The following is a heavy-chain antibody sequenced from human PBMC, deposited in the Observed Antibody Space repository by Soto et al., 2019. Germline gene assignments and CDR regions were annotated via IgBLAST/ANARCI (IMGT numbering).Heavy chain of an antibody. V-gene: IGHV3-30*03. Sequence: QLVESGGGVVQPGRSLTLSCAASGFSLDSYAMHWVRQAPGKGHEWMAVVSYDGKNIYYADSVKGRFTISKDDSKNTLYLRMSSLTAEDTATYYCARDYGALPCDRFQPWGRGTLVTVSS. CDR3: ARDYGALPCDRFQP. D-gene: IGHD3-10*01. CDR1: GFSLDSYA. J-gene: IGHJ1*01. CDR2: VSYDGKNI.